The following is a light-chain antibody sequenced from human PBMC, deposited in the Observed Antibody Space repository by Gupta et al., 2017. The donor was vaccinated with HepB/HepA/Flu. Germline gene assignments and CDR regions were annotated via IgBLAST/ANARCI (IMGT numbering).Light chain of an antibody. V-gene: IGLV2-23*02. CDR2: EVS. CDR1: NSDVGGYNL. CDR3: CSYTGDLDV. Sequence: ALSCTGTNSDVGGYNLVSWYQQYPGKAPKLMIYEVSKRPSGVSNRFSGSKSGNTASLTISGLQAEDEADYYCCSYTGDLDVFGTGTRVTVL. J-gene: IGLJ1*01.